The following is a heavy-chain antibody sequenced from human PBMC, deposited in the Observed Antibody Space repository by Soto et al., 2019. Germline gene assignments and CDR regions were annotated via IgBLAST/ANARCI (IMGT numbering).Heavy chain of an antibody. CDR1: GGSISSSNW. CDR2: IYHSGST. CDR3: ARRGYCTTGVCYYGMDV. Sequence: QVQLQESGPGLVKPSGTLSLTCAVSGGSISSSNWWSWVRQPPGKGLEWIGEIYHSGSTNYNPSLTSRVTISVDKSKNQFSLKLSSVTAADTAVYYCARRGYCTTGVCYYGMDVWGQRTTVTVSS. D-gene: IGHD2-8*01. J-gene: IGHJ6*02. V-gene: IGHV4-4*02.